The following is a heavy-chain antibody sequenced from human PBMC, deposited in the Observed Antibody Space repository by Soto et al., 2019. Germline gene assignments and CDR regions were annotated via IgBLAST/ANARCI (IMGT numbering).Heavy chain of an antibody. Sequence: GGSLRLSCAASGFTVNKNYMSWVRQAPGKGLEWVSLIFSGGSTYYADSVKGRFTISRDNSKNTLNLQMKSLRAEDTAVYYCATRATYGDPAVFGFTQATFDIWGQGTMVTVSS. CDR2: IFSGGST. J-gene: IGHJ3*02. CDR1: GFTVNKNY. V-gene: IGHV3-66*01. D-gene: IGHD4-17*01. CDR3: ATRATYGDPAVFGFTQATFDI.